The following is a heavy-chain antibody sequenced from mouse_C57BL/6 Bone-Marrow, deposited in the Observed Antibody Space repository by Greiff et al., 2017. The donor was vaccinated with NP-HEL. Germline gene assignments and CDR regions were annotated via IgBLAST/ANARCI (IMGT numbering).Heavy chain of an antibody. CDR2: IYPGSGST. J-gene: IGHJ2*01. Sequence: QVQLQQPGAELVKPGASVKMSCKASGYTFTSYWITWVKQRPGQGLEWIGAIYPGSGSTNYNAKFKSKATLTVDTASSPAYMQLSSLTGEDAAVYYGASQRMRDYWGQGTTLTVSS. CDR3: ASQRMRDY. CDR1: GYTFTSYW. V-gene: IGHV1-55*01.